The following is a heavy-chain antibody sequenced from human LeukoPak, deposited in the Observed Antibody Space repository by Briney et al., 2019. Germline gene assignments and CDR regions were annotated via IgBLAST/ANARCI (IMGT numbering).Heavy chain of an antibody. CDR3: AKDSLADIDY. Sequence: GGSLRLSCAASGFIFSTYGMYWVRQAPGKGLEWVAFIRRDGSIKNYADSVKGRSTISRDNSKNTLYLQMNSLRAEDTAVYYCAKDSLADIDYWGQGTLVTVSS. CDR1: GFIFSTYG. J-gene: IGHJ4*02. CDR2: IRRDGSIK. D-gene: IGHD3-16*01. V-gene: IGHV3-30*02.